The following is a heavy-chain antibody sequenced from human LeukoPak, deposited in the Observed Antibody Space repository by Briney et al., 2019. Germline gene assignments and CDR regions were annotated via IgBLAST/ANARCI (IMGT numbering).Heavy chain of an antibody. D-gene: IGHD3-16*01. CDR2: ISYDGSNK. CDR3: ARNDYARFYFDY. V-gene: IGHV3-30*04. J-gene: IGHJ4*02. CDR1: GFIFRNYA. Sequence: GGSLRLSCAASGFIFRNYAMHWVCQAPGKGLEWVAVISYDGSNKYYADSVKGRFTISRDNSKNTLYLQMNSLRAEDTALYYCARNDYARFYFDYWGQGTLVTVSS.